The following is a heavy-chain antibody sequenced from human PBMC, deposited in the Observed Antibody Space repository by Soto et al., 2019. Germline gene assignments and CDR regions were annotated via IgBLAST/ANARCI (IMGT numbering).Heavy chain of an antibody. CDR1: GFTFSSYA. V-gene: IGHV3-30-3*01. Sequence: QVQLVESGGGVVQPGGSLRLSCAASGFTFSSYAMHWVRQAPGKGLEWVAVISYDGSNKYYADSVKGRFTISRDNSKNTLYLQMNRLRAEDTAVYYCARDRYSGYEIVFDYWGKGTLVTVSS. CDR3: ARDRYSGYEIVFDY. D-gene: IGHD5-12*01. CDR2: ISYDGSNK. J-gene: IGHJ4*02.